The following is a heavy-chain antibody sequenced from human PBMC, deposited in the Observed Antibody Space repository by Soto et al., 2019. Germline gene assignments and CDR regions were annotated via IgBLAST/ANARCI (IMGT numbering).Heavy chain of an antibody. CDR2: IDWDDDK. CDR1: GFSLSTSGMC. Sequence: SGPTLVNPTQTLTLTCTFSGFSLSTSGMCVSWIRQPPGKALEWLALIDWDDDKYYSTSLRTRLTISKDTSKNQVVLTMTNMDPVDTATYDCARMPSMVRGVTIYDYYGMDVWGQRTTVTVPS. J-gene: IGHJ6*02. V-gene: IGHV2-70*01. CDR3: ARMPSMVRGVTIYDYYGMDV. D-gene: IGHD3-10*01.